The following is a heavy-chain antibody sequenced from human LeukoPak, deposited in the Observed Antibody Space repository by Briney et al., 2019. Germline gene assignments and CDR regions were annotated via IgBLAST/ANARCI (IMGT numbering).Heavy chain of an antibody. CDR2: IYPGNSDT. CDR1: GYSFTSYW. V-gene: IGHV5-51*01. Sequence: GESLKISCKGSGYSFTSYWIGWVRQMPGKGLEWMGIIYPGNSDTRYSPSFQGQVTISADKSIGTAYLQWSSLKASDTAMYYCARWGTVARFIVDYWGQGTLVTVSS. D-gene: IGHD4-17*01. J-gene: IGHJ4*02. CDR3: ARWGTVARFIVDY.